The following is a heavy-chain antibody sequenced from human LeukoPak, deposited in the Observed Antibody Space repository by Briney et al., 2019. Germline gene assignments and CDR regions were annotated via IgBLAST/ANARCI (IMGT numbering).Heavy chain of an antibody. Sequence: GGSLRLSCAAFGFTFSSYSMNCVRQAPGNWLEWVSSISSSSSYIYYADSVKGRFTISRDNAKNSLYLQMNSLRAEDTAVYYCARGYSSGWSIDYWGQGTLVTVSS. CDR1: GFTFSSYS. J-gene: IGHJ4*02. D-gene: IGHD6-13*01. CDR3: ARGYSSGWSIDY. V-gene: IGHV3-21*01. CDR2: ISSSSSYI.